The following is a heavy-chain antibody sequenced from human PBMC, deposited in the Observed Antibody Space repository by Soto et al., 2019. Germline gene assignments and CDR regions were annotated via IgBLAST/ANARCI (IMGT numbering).Heavy chain of an antibody. CDR1: GESFSCYY. Sequence: TSETLSLTCVVYGESFSCYYWSWFRQPPGKRLEWIGDIDHSGSTHYNPSLKSRLTISEDTSKNHFSLSLSAVTAADAGTYFCSRGRPPRYWRQGTLVTVSS. J-gene: IGHJ1*01. CDR3: SRGRPPRY. CDR2: IDHSGST. V-gene: IGHV4-34*01.